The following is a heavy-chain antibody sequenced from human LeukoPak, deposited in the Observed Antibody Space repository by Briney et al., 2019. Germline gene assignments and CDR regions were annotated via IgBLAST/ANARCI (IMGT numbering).Heavy chain of an antibody. D-gene: IGHD5-24*01. V-gene: IGHV3-23*01. J-gene: IGHJ4*02. CDR1: GFTFSNYG. Sequence: GGSLRLSCAASGFTFSNYGMSWVRQAPGKGLEWVSDIGGSGSSTYYADSVKGRFTISRDNSKNTLYLQMNSLRAEDSAVYYCAKGRWLQLLDYWGQGTLVTVSS. CDR2: IGGSGSST. CDR3: AKGRWLQLLDY.